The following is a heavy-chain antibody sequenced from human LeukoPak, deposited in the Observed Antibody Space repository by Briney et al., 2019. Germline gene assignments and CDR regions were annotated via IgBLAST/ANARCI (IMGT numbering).Heavy chain of an antibody. CDR3: ARHETYSSGWFSAFDI. CDR1: GGSISSYY. CDR2: IYYSGST. V-gene: IGHV4-59*08. J-gene: IGHJ3*02. Sequence: KPSETLSLTCTVSGGSISSYYWSWIRQPPGKGLEWIGYIYYSGSTNYNPSLKSRVTISVDTSKNQFSLKLSSVTAADTAVYYCARHETYSSGWFSAFDIWGQGAMVTVSS. D-gene: IGHD6-19*01.